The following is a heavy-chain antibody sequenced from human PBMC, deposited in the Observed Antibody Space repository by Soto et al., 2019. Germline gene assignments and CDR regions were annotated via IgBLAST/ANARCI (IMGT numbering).Heavy chain of an antibody. Sequence: QVQLVESGGGVVQPGTSLRLSCVVSGLTFRDSGMHWVRQAPGKGLEWVAVISFDGSERHYRDSVKGRFSISRDNSRNILYLQMNSLRGDDSAVYYCANGKGGVRYYYGMDVWGQGSTVTVSS. CDR1: GLTFRDSG. J-gene: IGHJ6*02. D-gene: IGHD1-26*01. CDR2: ISFDGSER. V-gene: IGHV3-30*18. CDR3: ANGKGGVRYYYGMDV.